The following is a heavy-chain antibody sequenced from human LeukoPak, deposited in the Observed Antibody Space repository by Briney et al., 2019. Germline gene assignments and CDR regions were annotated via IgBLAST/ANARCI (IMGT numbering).Heavy chain of an antibody. D-gene: IGHD3-22*01. CDR2: IYHSGST. CDR1: GYSISSGYY. J-gene: IGHJ4*02. CDR3: ARDIVLDYYDSSGYADSGY. Sequence: SETLSLTCTVSGYSISSGYYWGWIRQPPGKGLEWIGSIYHSGSTYYNPSLKSRVTISVDTSKNQFSLKLSSVTAADTAVYYCARDIVLDYYDSSGYADSGYWGQGTLVTVSS. V-gene: IGHV4-38-2*02.